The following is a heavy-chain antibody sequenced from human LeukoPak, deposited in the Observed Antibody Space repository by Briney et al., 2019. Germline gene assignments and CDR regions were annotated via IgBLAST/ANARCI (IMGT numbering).Heavy chain of an antibody. CDR3: AKGTGTVARERY. D-gene: IGHD6-19*01. CDR1: GFTFSNFA. CDR2: ITGSGDRT. V-gene: IGHV3-23*01. J-gene: IGHJ4*02. Sequence: GGSLRLPCAASGFTFSNFAMNWVRQAPGKGLEWVSAITGSGDRTYYADSVKGRFTISRDDSKNTLSLQMNSLTTEDTAVYYCAKGTGTVARERYWGQGTVVTVSS.